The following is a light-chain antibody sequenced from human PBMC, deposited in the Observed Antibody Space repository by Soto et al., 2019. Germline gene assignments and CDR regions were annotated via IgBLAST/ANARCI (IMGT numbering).Light chain of an antibody. CDR1: QSVGTS. Sequence: EIVLTQSPATLSLSPGERATLSCRASQSVGTSLAWYQQKPGQAPWLLVYASTMATDSPARFTGSGSGTDFTLTVSGLEPEDFAVYHCQQRSNWPLTFGGGTKVEIK. J-gene: IGKJ4*01. CDR2: AS. CDR3: QQRSNWPLT. V-gene: IGKV3-11*01.